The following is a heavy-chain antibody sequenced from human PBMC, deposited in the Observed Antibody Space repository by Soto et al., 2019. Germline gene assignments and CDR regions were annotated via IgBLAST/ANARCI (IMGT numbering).Heavy chain of an antibody. CDR1: GYIFVNYG. D-gene: IGHD3-16*01. J-gene: IGHJ6*02. V-gene: IGHV1-18*01. CDR2: ISPYTGNT. CDR3: VMVDNYVTPTPQDV. Sequence: QVQLVQSEDEVKKPGASVKVSCKASGYIFVNYGIAWVRQAPGQGLEWMGWISPYTGNTHSATKVQGRLTMTTDTSTSTAYTDLGSLTSDDTAVYYCVMVDNYVTPTPQDVWGQGTTVTVSS.